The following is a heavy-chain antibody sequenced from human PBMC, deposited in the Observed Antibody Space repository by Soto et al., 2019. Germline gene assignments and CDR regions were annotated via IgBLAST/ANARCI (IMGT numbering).Heavy chain of an antibody. V-gene: IGHV4-59*08. Sequence: PSETLSLTCPVSFGSISNYYLTLILKPPGKGLEWIGYIYYSGSTNYNPSLKSRVTISVDTSKNHFSLNLSSVTAADTAVYYCARRTGSSTYYFDYWGQGALVTVSS. CDR1: FGSISNYY. D-gene: IGHD6-6*01. J-gene: IGHJ4*02. CDR3: ARRTGSSTYYFDY. CDR2: IYYSGST.